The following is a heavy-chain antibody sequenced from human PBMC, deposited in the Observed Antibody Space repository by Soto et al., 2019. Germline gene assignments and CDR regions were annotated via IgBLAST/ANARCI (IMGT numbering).Heavy chain of an antibody. CDR1: GFTFTSYA. V-gene: IGHV3-23*01. CDR2: IRCDGSST. D-gene: IGHD6-6*01. J-gene: IGHJ4*02. CDR3: AKGRTQGAARYFDY. Sequence: GGFLRLSCATSGFTFTSYAMHWVRQAPGKGLEWVSAIRCDGSSTYYADSVKARFTISRENSQNTLYLQMNSLRVEDTAVYYCAKGRTQGAARYFDYWGQGTLVTVSS.